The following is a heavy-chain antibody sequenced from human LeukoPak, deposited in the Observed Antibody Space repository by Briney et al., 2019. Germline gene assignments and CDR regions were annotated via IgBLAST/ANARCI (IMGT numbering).Heavy chain of an antibody. CDR3: ARHVVVVPAAITTQSFDY. Sequence: SETLSLTCAVYGGSFSGYYWSWIRQPPGKGLEWIGEINHSGSTNYNPSLKSRVTISVDTSKNQFSLKLSSVTAADTAVYYCARHVVVVPAAITTQSFDYWGQGTLVTASS. CDR2: INHSGST. D-gene: IGHD2-2*01. CDR1: GGSFSGYY. J-gene: IGHJ4*02. V-gene: IGHV4-34*01.